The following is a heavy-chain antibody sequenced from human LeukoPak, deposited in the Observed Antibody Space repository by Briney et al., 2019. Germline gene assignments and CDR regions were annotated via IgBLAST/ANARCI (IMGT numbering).Heavy chain of an antibody. V-gene: IGHV1-18*01. J-gene: IGHJ4*02. CDR2: ISAYNGNT. D-gene: IGHD3-22*01. CDR1: GYTFTSYG. CDR3: ARGVPTQDYYDNSAFRGQYYFDY. Sequence: ASVKVSCKASGYTFTSYGISWVRQAPGQGLEWMGWISAYNGNTNYAQKLQGRVTMTRDTSTSTVYMELRSLRSEDTAVYYCARGVPTQDYYDNSAFRGQYYFDYWGQGTLVTVSS.